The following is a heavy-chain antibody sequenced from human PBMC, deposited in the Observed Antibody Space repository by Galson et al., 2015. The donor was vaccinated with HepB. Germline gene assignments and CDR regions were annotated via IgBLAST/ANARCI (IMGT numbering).Heavy chain of an antibody. V-gene: IGHV1-69*02. J-gene: IGHJ4*02. CDR2: IIPHLGIA. CDR1: GATLSSYT. D-gene: IGHD2-15*01. Sequence: SAKLSCKPSGATLSSYTISWLRQAPGQGLEWMGRIIPHLGIANYAQKFQGRVTITADKSTSTAYMELRSLRSEDTAVYYCARGLCSGGPPEGDRGQGTLVTVSS. CDR3: ARGLCSGGPPEGD.